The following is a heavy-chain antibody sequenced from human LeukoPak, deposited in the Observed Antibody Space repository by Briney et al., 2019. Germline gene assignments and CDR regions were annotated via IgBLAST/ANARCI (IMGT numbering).Heavy chain of an antibody. D-gene: IGHD3-22*01. V-gene: IGHV1-69*05. CDR3: ARAYYDSSGYPYYYYYMDV. CDR2: IIPIFGTA. Sequence: SVKVSCKASRGTFSRYAISWVRQAPGQGLEWMGGIIPIFGTANYAQKFQGRVTITTDESTSTAYMELSSLRSEDTAVYYCARAYYDSSGYPYYYYYMDVWGKGTTVTVSS. J-gene: IGHJ6*03. CDR1: RGTFSRYA.